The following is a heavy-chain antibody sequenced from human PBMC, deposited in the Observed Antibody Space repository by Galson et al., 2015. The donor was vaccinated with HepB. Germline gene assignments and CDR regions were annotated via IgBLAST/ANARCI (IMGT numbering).Heavy chain of an antibody. Sequence: SLRLSCAASGFIFNSYDMHWVRQAPGKGLAWVSFISGFGDSTYYADSVKGRFTISRDNSKNTLYLQMNSLRAEDTAIYYCAKDRNIGGGFDIWGQGTMVTVSS. D-gene: IGHD2/OR15-2a*01. V-gene: IGHV3-23*01. CDR1: GFIFNSYD. CDR3: AKDRNIGGGFDI. J-gene: IGHJ3*02. CDR2: ISGFGDST.